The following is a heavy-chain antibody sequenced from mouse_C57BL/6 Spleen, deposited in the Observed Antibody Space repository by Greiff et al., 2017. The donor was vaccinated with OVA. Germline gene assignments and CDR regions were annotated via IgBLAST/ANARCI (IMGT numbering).Heavy chain of an antibody. CDR1: GYTFTSYW. CDR2: IDPSDSYT. CDR3: ARGGGAYWYFDV. J-gene: IGHJ1*03. V-gene: IGHV1-50*01. Sequence: VQLQQPGAELVKPGASVKLSCKASGYTFTSYWMQWVKQRPGQGLEWIGEIDPSDSYTNYNQKFKGKATLTVDTSSSTAYMQLSSLTSEDSAVYYCARGGGAYWYFDVWGTGTTVTVSS.